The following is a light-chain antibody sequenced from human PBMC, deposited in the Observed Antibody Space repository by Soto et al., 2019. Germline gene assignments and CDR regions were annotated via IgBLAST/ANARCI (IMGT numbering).Light chain of an antibody. Sequence: EIVLTQSPATLSLSPLERATLSCRASQRVSSCLAWYQQKPGQAPRLLIYDSSNRATGIPARFSGSGSGTDFTLTTSSLEPEDFALYYCQQRSNWPPLFTFGPGTKVDIK. CDR3: QQRSNWPPLFT. CDR2: DSS. V-gene: IGKV3-11*01. CDR1: QRVSSC. J-gene: IGKJ3*01.